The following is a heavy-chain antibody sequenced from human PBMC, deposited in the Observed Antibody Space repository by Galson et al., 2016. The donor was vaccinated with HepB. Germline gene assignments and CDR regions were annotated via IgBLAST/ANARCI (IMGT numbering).Heavy chain of an antibody. Sequence: ETLSLTCPVSGGSISGDRYHWNWLRQSPEKALEWRVTLYSGGSSNHNPSLKSRVTISVATSRNYFSLTLSSVTAADTAVYYCARRPRFSPLRGFNQAERDVWGQGATVIVSS. J-gene: IGHJ6*02. CDR1: GGSISGDRYH. D-gene: IGHD3-3*01. CDR3: ARRPRFSPLRGFNQAERDV. V-gene: IGHV4-39*02. CDR2: LYSGGSS.